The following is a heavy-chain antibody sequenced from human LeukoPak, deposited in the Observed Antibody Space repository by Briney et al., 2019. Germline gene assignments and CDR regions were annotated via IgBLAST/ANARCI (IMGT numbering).Heavy chain of an antibody. V-gene: IGHV4-61*02. CDR2: IYASGST. CDR3: ARVSSVWLKDYYYYMDV. J-gene: IGHJ6*03. Sequence: PSETLSLTCTVSGGSISSGSYYWSWIRQPAGKGLEWIGRIYASGSTNYNPSLKSRVTISVDTSKNQFSLKLSSVTAADTAVYYCARVSSVWLKDYYYYMDVWGKGTTVIVSS. CDR1: GGSISSGSYY. D-gene: IGHD5-12*01.